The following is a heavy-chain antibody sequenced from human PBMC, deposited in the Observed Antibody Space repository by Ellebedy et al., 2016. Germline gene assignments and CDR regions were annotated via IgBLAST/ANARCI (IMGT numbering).Heavy chain of an antibody. CDR2: IYYSGST. CDR1: GGSISSGDYY. Sequence: LRLXCTVSGGSISSGDYYWSWIRQPPGKGLEWIGYIYYSGSTYYNPSLKSRVTISVDTSKNQFSLKLSSVTAADTAVYYCARGHRNRFDPWGQGTLVTVSS. V-gene: IGHV4-30-4*01. J-gene: IGHJ5*02. CDR3: ARGHRNRFDP.